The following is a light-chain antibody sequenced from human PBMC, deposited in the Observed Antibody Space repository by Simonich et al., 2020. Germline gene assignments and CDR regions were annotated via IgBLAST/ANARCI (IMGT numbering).Light chain of an antibody. V-gene: IGKV3D-7*01. CDR1: QSVSSSY. CDR2: GAS. J-gene: IGKJ3*01. Sequence: EIVMTQSPATLSLSPGERATLSCRASQSVSSSYLSGYQQKPGQAPRLLIYGASTRATGIPARFSGSGSGTDFTLTISSLQPEYFAVYYCQQDYNLPPGITFGPGTKVDIK. CDR3: QQDYNLPPGIT.